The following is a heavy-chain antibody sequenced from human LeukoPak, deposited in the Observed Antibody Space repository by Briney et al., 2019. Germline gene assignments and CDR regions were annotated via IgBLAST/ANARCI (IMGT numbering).Heavy chain of an antibody. CDR2: IYYSGST. J-gene: IGHJ4*02. Sequence: PSETLSLTCTVSGGSISSYYWSWIRQPPGKGLEWIGYIYYSGSTNYNPSLKSRVTISVDTSKNQFSLKLSSVTAADTAVYYCARGSIVVVPAAIMPYFDYWGQGTLVTASS. D-gene: IGHD2-2*01. CDR3: ARGSIVVVPAAIMPYFDY. V-gene: IGHV4-59*01. CDR1: GGSISSYY.